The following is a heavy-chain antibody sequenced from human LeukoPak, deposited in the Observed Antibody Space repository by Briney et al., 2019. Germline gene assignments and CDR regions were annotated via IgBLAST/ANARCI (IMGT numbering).Heavy chain of an antibody. D-gene: IGHD3-10*01. CDR2: IKQDGSEK. V-gene: IGHV3-7*01. J-gene: IGHJ4*02. CDR3: ARAASSTRPYYFDY. Sequence: GGSLRLSCAASGFSFSYSWMTWVRQAPGKGLEWVASIKQDGSEKYYVDSVKGRFTISRDNAENSLSLQMNGLRAEDTAVYYCARAASSTRPYYFDYWAQGTLVTVSS. CDR1: GFSFSYSW.